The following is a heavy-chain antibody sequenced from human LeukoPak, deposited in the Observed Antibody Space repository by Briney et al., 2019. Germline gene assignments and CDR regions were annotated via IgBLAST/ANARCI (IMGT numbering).Heavy chain of an antibody. J-gene: IGHJ3*02. D-gene: IGHD3-22*01. V-gene: IGHV3-21*01. CDR2: ITSSSSYI. CDR1: GFTFSSYS. CDR3: ARDRAIVVVIDAFDI. Sequence: GGSLRLSCAASGFTFSSYSMNWVRQAPGKGLEWVSSITSSSSYIYYADSVKGRFTISRDNAKNSLYLQINSLRAEDTAAYYCARDRAIVVVIDAFDIWGQGTMVTASS.